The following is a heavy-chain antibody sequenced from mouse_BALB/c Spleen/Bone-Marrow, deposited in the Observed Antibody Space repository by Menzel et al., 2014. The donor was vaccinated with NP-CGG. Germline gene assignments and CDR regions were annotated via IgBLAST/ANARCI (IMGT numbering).Heavy chain of an antibody. Sequence: EVQLVESGAELVRPGALVKLSCKASGFNIKDYYMHWVKQRPEQGLEWIGWIDPENGNTIYDPKFQGKASITADTSSNTAYLQLSSLTSEDTAVYYCASRYYGSSPYWYFDVWGAGTTVTVSS. CDR2: IDPENGNT. CDR3: ASRYYGSSPYWYFDV. D-gene: IGHD1-1*01. CDR1: GFNIKDYY. J-gene: IGHJ1*01. V-gene: IGHV14-1*02.